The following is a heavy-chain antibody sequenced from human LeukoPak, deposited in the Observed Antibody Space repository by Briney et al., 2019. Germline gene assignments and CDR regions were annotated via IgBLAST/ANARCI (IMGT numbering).Heavy chain of an antibody. Sequence: SETLSLTCTVSGGSISSGSYYWGWIRQPPGKGQQWIGNIYYSGTTYYYPSLKSRVTIYADTSKNQFSLNLRSVTAADTAVYYCARWYGDGGGFDIWGQGTMVTVSS. CDR3: ARWYGDGGGFDI. CDR1: GGSISSGSYY. D-gene: IGHD4-17*01. J-gene: IGHJ3*02. V-gene: IGHV4-39*01. CDR2: IYYSGTT.